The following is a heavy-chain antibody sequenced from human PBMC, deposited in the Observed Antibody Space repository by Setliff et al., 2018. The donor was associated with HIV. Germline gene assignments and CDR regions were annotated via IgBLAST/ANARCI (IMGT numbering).Heavy chain of an antibody. CDR1: GGTFSTHA. V-gene: IGHV1-69*05. D-gene: IGHD3-10*01. CDR2: IIPIFGTT. Sequence: SVKVSCKASGGTFSTHAINWVRQAPGQGLEWMGGIIPIFGTTHYAQKFQGRVTITTDESTNTAYMELGSLRSEDTAVYYCASDYGSFSDYWGPGTLVTVSS. CDR3: ASDYGSFSDY. J-gene: IGHJ4*02.